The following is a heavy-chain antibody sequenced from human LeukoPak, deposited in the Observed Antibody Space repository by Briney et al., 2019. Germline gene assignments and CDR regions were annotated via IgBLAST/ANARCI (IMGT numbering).Heavy chain of an antibody. CDR1: GAFISTRGYF. CDR3: ARVGLSGGYSLTGFDP. J-gene: IGHJ5*02. Sequence: SETLSLTCTVSGAFISTRGYFWGWIRQPPGKGLEWIGSIYYSGSTYNNPSLKSRVTISFDTSNNQFSLKVTSVTAADTAVYYCARVGLSGGYSLTGFDPWGQGTLVTVSS. D-gene: IGHD3-22*01. V-gene: IGHV4-39*07. CDR2: IYYSGST.